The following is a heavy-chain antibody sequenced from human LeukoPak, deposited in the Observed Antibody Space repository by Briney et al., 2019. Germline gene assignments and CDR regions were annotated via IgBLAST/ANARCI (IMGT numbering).Heavy chain of an antibody. CDR3: ARDLGYYSSYYYMDV. D-gene: IGHD3-3*01. CDR1: GYTFTSYG. Sequence: ASVTVSCKASGYTFTSYGISWVRQAPGQGLEWMGWISAYNGNTNYAQKLQGRVTMTTDTSTSTAYMELRSLRSDDTAVYYCARDLGYYSSYYYMDVWGKGTTVTVSS. V-gene: IGHV1-18*01. CDR2: ISAYNGNT. J-gene: IGHJ6*03.